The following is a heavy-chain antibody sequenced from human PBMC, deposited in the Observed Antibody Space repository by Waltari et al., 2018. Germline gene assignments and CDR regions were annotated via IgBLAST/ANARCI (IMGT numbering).Heavy chain of an antibody. J-gene: IGHJ5*02. V-gene: IGHV1-18*01. CDR3: ARDRGSGWYQDWFDP. CDR2: ISAYNGNT. D-gene: IGHD6-19*01. CDR1: GYTFTSYG. Sequence: QVQLVQSGAEVKKPGASVTVSCKASGYTFTSYGISWVRQAPGQGLEWMGWISAYNGNTNYSQKLQGRVTMTTDTSTSTAYMELRSLRSDDTAVYYCARDRGSGWYQDWFDPWGQGTLVTVSS.